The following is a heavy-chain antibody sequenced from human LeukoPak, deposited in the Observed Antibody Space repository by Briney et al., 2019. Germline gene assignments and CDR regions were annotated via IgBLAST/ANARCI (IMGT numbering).Heavy chain of an antibody. CDR1: GYTFTSYG. J-gene: IGHJ4*02. Sequence: ASVKVSCRASGYTFTSYGISWVRQAPGQGLEWMGWISAYNGNTNYAQKLQGRVTMTTDTSTSTAYMELRSLRAEDTAVYYCAKDWDPWLGTDYWGQGTLVTVSS. CDR2: ISAYNGNT. D-gene: IGHD6-19*01. V-gene: IGHV1-18*01. CDR3: AKDWDPWLGTDY.